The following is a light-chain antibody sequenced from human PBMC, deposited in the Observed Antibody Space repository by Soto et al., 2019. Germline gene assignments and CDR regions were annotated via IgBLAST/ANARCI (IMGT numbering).Light chain of an antibody. CDR3: QQYSHWPFT. CDR2: DVS. CDR1: QSLRST. Sequence: IVMTQSPATLSVSPGETATLSCRASQSLRSTLAWYQQRPGQAPRLLIYDVSTRAPGVPARFGGSGSGTEVTLTISSLQSDEFAIYYCQQYSHWPFTFGPGTKLEIK. J-gene: IGKJ3*01. V-gene: IGKV3-15*01.